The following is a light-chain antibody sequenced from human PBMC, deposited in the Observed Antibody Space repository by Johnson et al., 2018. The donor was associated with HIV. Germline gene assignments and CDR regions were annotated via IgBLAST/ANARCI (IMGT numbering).Light chain of an antibody. CDR3: AAWDSGLSARYV. CDR1: SSNIGNNY. CDR2: DNN. Sequence: QSVLTQPPSVSAAPGQKVTISCSGSSSNIGNNYVSWYQQLPGTAPKLLIYDNNKRPWGIPDRFYGSKSGTSATLGITGVNTGHEAVYYCAAWDSGLSARYVFGPGT. J-gene: IGLJ1*01. V-gene: IGLV1-51*01.